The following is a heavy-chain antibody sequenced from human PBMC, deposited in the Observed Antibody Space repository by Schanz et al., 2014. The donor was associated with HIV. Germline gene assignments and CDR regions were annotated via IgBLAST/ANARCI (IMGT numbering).Heavy chain of an antibody. CDR2: ISSGERTV. CDR1: GFTFSNYA. Sequence: VQLVESGGGVVQPGRSLRLSCAVSGFTFSNYAMHWVRQAPGKRLEWVSYISSGERTVHYADSVKGRFTISRDNAKNSLYLQMNSLRPEDTAVYYCARDVSHDSSGHYSDYYYGMDVWGQGTTVTVSS. V-gene: IGHV3-48*04. D-gene: IGHD3-22*01. J-gene: IGHJ6*02. CDR3: ARDVSHDSSGHYSDYYYGMDV.